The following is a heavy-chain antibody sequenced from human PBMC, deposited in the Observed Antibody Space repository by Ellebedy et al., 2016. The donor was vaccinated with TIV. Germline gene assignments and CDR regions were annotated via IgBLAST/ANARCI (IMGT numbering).Heavy chain of an antibody. Sequence: ASVKVSXKASRYTFTSYDINWVRQATGQGLEWMGWMNPNSGNTGYAQKFQGRVTMTRNTSISTAYMELSSLRSEDTAVYYCARGGYCSSTSCYFYYYYYYMDVWGKGTTVTVSS. V-gene: IGHV1-8*01. J-gene: IGHJ6*03. CDR1: RYTFTSYD. CDR2: MNPNSGNT. CDR3: ARGGYCSSTSCYFYYYYYYMDV. D-gene: IGHD2-2*01.